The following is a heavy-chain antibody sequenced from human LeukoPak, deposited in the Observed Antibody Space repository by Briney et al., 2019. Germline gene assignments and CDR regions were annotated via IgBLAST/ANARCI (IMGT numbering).Heavy chain of an antibody. Sequence: QPGGSLRLSCAASGFTFSSYGMHWVRQAPGKGLERVAVIWYDGSNKYYADSVKRRFTISRDNSKNTLHLQMNIKRAEATAVYYSARGTLYGEYGPLDYWGQGTLVTVSS. J-gene: IGHJ4*02. D-gene: IGHD4-17*01. V-gene: IGHV3-33*01. CDR1: GFTFSSYG. CDR3: ARGTLYGEYGPLDY. CDR2: IWYDGSNK.